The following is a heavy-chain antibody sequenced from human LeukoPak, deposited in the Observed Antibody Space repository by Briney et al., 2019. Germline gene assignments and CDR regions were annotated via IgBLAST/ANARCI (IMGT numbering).Heavy chain of an antibody. Sequence: PSETLSLTCSVSGDYIGSSFWSWLRQPPGKGLEWNGYIYYSGSTNYNPSLKSRVTMSVDTSKNQFSLKLTSVSAADTAVFYCARTRGDPNWYFDLWGRGILVTVSS. D-gene: IGHD3-10*01. CDR1: GDYIGSSF. CDR2: IYYSGST. V-gene: IGHV4-59*08. CDR3: ARTRGDPNWYFDL. J-gene: IGHJ2*01.